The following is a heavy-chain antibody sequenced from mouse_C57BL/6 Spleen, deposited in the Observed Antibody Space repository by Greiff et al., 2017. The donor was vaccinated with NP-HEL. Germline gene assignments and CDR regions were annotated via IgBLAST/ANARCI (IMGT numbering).Heavy chain of an antibody. Sequence: QVQLQQSGAELVRPGASVTLSCKASGYTFTDYEMHWVKQTPVHGLEWIGAIDPETGGTAYNQKFKGKAILTADKSSSTAYMELRSLTSEDSAVYYCTRRILITTVVARGYWGQGTTLTVSS. J-gene: IGHJ2*01. CDR2: IDPETGGT. CDR1: GYTFTDYE. CDR3: TRRILITTVVARGY. V-gene: IGHV1-15*01. D-gene: IGHD1-1*01.